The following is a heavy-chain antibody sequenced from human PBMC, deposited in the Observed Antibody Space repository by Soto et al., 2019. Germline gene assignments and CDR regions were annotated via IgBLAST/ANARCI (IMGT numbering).Heavy chain of an antibody. CDR1: GYTFTGDY. J-gene: IGHJ4*02. V-gene: IGHV1-2*02. CDR3: ARYTGSNSLFDS. D-gene: IGHD1-26*01. Sequence: QVQLVQSGAEVKKPGASVSVSCKASGYTFTGDYLHWVRQAPGQGLEWMAWINPKSGYTKSAQKFQARVTLTSDTSISTAYMELRSLRSEDTAVYFCARYTGSNSLFDSWRQGTLVTVSS. CDR2: INPKSGYT.